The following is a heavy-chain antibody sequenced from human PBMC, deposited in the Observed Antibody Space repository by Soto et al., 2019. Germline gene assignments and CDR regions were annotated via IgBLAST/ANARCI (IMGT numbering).Heavy chain of an antibody. Sequence: SVKVSCKALGNTFTYRYLHWVRQAPGQALEWMEWITPFSGDVHYAQKFQERVTITRDRSINTAYMQMSSLRSEDTTMYFCAGGGAGSGPFTWELPDHWGQGTLVTVSS. CDR1: GNTFTYRY. J-gene: IGHJ4*02. CDR3: AGGGAGSGPFTWELPDH. V-gene: IGHV1-45*02. CDR2: ITPFSGDV. D-gene: IGHD1-26*01.